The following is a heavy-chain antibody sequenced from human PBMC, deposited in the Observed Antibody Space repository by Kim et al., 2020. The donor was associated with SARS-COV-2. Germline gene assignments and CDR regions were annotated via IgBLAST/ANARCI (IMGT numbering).Heavy chain of an antibody. V-gene: IGHV1-3*01. J-gene: IGHJ4*02. Sequence: KYSQKFQGRVTITRDTSASTAYMELSSLRSEDTAVYYCARSPKGGYDFDYWGQGTLVTVSS. CDR3: ARSPKGGYDFDY. D-gene: IGHD5-12*01.